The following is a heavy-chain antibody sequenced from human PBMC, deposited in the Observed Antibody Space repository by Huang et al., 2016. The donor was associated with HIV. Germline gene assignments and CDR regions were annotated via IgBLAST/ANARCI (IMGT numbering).Heavy chain of an antibody. CDR3: ARHPDDTSGYYYELPDY. CDR2: IDPGVSDT. D-gene: IGHD3-22*01. CDR1: GYSFLTYW. V-gene: IGHV5-51*01. Sequence: EVQLVQSGAAVKQPGESLKISCKGSGYSFLTYWIGWLRQMPGKVLEWLGIIDPGVSDTRYSPSFQGQVTISPDKSISTAYMQWSSLKASDTAMYYCARHPDDTSGYYYELPDYWGQGTLVTVSS. J-gene: IGHJ4*02.